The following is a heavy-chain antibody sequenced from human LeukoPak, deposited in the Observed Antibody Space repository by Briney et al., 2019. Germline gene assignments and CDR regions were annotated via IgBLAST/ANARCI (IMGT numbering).Heavy chain of an antibody. J-gene: IGHJ4*02. Sequence: SCKASGGTFSSYAISWVRQAPGKGLEWVSVIYSGGSTYYADSVKGRFTISRDNSKNTLSLQMNSLRAEDTAVYYCARVGGYCSGGSCYTHFDYWGQGTLVTVSS. CDR1: GGTFSSYA. V-gene: IGHV3-53*01. D-gene: IGHD2-15*01. CDR2: IYSGGST. CDR3: ARVGGYCSGGSCYTHFDY.